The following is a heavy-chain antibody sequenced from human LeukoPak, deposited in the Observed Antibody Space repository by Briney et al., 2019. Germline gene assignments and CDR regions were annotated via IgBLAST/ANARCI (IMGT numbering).Heavy chain of an antibody. J-gene: IGHJ4*02. CDR1: GFIFSSYA. Sequence: PGGSLRLSCAASGFIFSSYAMSWVRQAPGKGLEWVSAISGSGGSTYYADSVKGRFTISRDNSKNTLYLQMNSLRAEDTAVYYCAREGRFGSGSYRDPFDYWGQGTLVTVSS. D-gene: IGHD3-10*01. CDR2: ISGSGGST. V-gene: IGHV3-23*01. CDR3: AREGRFGSGSYRDPFDY.